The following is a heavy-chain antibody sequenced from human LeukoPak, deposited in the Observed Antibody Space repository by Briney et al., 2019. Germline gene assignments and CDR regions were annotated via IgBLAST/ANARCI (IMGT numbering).Heavy chain of an antibody. CDR3: ARRGFRSVDY. Sequence: GGSLRLSCAASGFTFSSYSMNWVRQAPGKGLEWVSYISSSSSTIYYADSVKGRFTISSDNAKISLHLQMNSLRDEDTAVYYCARRGFRSVDYWGQGTLVTVSS. CDR1: GFTFSSYS. J-gene: IGHJ4*02. CDR2: ISSSSSTI. V-gene: IGHV3-48*02. D-gene: IGHD1-26*01.